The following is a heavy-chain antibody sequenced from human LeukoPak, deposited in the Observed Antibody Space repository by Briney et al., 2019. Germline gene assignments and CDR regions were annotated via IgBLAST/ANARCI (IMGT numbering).Heavy chain of an antibody. D-gene: IGHD3-10*01. CDR3: AKDISHLYGSGSSLDY. Sequence: PGGSLRLSCAASGFTFSNYWMHWVRQAPGKGLVWVSRINSDGSSTNYADSVKGRFTISRDNAKNSLYLQMNSLRAEDTALYYCAKDISHLYGSGSSLDYWGQGTLVTVSS. J-gene: IGHJ4*02. V-gene: IGHV3-74*01. CDR1: GFTFSNYW. CDR2: INSDGSST.